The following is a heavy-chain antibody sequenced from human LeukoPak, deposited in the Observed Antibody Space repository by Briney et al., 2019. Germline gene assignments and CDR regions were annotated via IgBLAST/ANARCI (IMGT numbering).Heavy chain of an antibody. CDR1: GYTLTELS. J-gene: IGHJ6*03. V-gene: IGHV1-24*01. Sequence: ASVKVSCKVSGYTLTELSMHWVRQAPGKGLEWMGGFDPEDGETIYAQKFQGRVTMTEDTSTDTAYMELSSLRSEDTAVYYCATTGTVATRNYYMDVWGKGTTVTVSS. CDR2: FDPEDGET. CDR3: ATTGTVATRNYYMDV. D-gene: IGHD1-14*01.